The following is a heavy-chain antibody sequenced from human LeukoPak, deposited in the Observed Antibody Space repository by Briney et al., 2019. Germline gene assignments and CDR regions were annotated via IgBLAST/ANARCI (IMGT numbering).Heavy chain of an antibody. Sequence: PGGSLRLSCAASGFTSSSVWMSWVRQAPGKGLEWVGRIASTADGGTTDYAAPVKGRFTISRGDSKDTLYLQMNSLKTEDTAVYFCSEGLDYWGQGTLVTVSS. J-gene: IGHJ4*02. CDR2: IASTADGGTT. CDR1: GFTSSSVW. V-gene: IGHV3-15*04. CDR3: SEGLDY.